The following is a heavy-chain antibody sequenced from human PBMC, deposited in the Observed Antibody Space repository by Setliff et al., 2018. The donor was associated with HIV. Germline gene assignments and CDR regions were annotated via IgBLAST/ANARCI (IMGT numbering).Heavy chain of an antibody. V-gene: IGHV4-38-2*02. J-gene: IGHJ4*02. CDR2: IYQTGSI. Sequence: PSETLSLTYSVSGYSISNGYYWGWFRQSPGKGLEWIATIYQTGSIYYNPSLQNRVTLLLDMSKNQFSLKLSSATAADTAVYYCARQAWHSGRNGYFVDYWGQGMLVTVSS. CDR3: ARQAWHSGRNGYFVDY. D-gene: IGHD3-22*01. CDR1: GYSISNGYY.